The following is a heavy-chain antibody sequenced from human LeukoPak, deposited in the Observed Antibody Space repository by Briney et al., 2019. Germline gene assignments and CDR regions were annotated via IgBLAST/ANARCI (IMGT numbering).Heavy chain of an antibody. CDR1: GFTFSSYS. Sequence: GGSLRLSCAASGFTFSSYSMNWVRQAPGKGLEWVSSISSSSSYIYYADSVKGRFTISRDNAKNSLYLQMNSLRAEDTAKYYCAKSLLTTAAGTGRAFDIWGQGTMVTVSS. V-gene: IGHV3-21*04. CDR3: AKSLLTTAAGTGRAFDI. J-gene: IGHJ3*02. CDR2: ISSSSSYI. D-gene: IGHD2/OR15-2a*01.